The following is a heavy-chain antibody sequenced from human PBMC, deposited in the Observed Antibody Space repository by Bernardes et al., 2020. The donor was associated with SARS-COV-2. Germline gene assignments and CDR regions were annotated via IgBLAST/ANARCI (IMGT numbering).Heavy chain of an antibody. CDR3: AREGGVYSNYDD. Sequence: ASVKVSCQASGYTFTSSFIHWVRQAPGQGLEWMGVINPSGGYATYAQKFQARITLTRDTSTSTVHMELSSLRPEDTAVYYCAREGGVYSNYDDWGQGSLITVSS. J-gene: IGHJ4*02. V-gene: IGHV1-46*03. CDR2: INPSGGYA. D-gene: IGHD4-4*01. CDR1: GYTFTSSF.